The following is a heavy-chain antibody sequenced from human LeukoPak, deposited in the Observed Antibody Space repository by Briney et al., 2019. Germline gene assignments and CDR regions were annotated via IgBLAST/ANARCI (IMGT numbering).Heavy chain of an antibody. CDR1: GFTVSTYW. Sequence: PGGSLRLFCAASGFTVSTYWMHWVRQAPGKGLVWVARINVEGNYIDYAESVKGRFTISRDSAKNTLYLQMNSLRAEDTAVYSCARDLTGPYDHWGQGTLVTVSS. V-gene: IGHV3-74*01. J-gene: IGHJ4*02. CDR3: ARDLTGPYDH. CDR2: INVEGNYI. D-gene: IGHD3-22*01.